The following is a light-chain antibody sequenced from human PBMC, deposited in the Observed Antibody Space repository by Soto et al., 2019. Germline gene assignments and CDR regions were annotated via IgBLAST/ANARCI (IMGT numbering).Light chain of an antibody. Sequence: SSELTQPLSVSVALGQTARITCGGSNIGSKDFHWYQQRPGQAPVLVIYRDTNRPSGIPERFSGSNSGNTATLTISRAQAGDEADYYCQVWDSSTVVFGGGTKLTVL. CDR3: QVWDSSTVV. CDR2: RDT. CDR1: NIGSKD. V-gene: IGLV3-9*01. J-gene: IGLJ2*01.